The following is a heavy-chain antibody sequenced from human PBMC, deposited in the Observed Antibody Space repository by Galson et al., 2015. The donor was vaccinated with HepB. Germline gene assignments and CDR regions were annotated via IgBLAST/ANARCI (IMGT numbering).Heavy chain of an antibody. CDR1: GFTFSSYA. CDR3: ARDKQWLASLTHFDY. CDR2: ISGSGGST. Sequence: SLRLSCAASGFTFSSYAMSWVRQAPGKGLEWVSAISGSGGSTYYADSVKGRFTITGDNSKNTLYLQMNSLRAEDTAVYYCARDKQWLASLTHFDYWGQGTLVTVSS. J-gene: IGHJ4*02. V-gene: IGHV3-23*01. D-gene: IGHD6-19*01.